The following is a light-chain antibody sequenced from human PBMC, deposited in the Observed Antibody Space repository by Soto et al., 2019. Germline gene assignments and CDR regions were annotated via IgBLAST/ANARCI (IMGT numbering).Light chain of an antibody. Sequence: DIQMTQSPSTLSASVGDRVTITCRASQSISSWLAWYQQKPGKAPKLLIYKASSLESGVPSRFSGSGSGTEFTLTISSLQPDDFASYYCQQYNSYSGHTFGQGTKLEIK. CDR1: QSISSW. V-gene: IGKV1-5*03. CDR2: KAS. J-gene: IGKJ2*01. CDR3: QQYNSYSGHT.